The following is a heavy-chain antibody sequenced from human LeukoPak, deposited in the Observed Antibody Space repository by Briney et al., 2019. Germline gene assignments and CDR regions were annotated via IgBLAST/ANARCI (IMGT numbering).Heavy chain of an antibody. CDR2: IYSGGST. V-gene: IGHV3-53*04. Sequence: GGSLRLSCAASGFTVSSNYMSWVRQAPVKGLEWVSVIYSGGSTYYADSVKGRFTISRHNSKNTLYLQMNSLRAEDTAVYYCARIRDFWSGYSDAFDIWGQGTMVTVSS. D-gene: IGHD3-3*01. CDR1: GFTVSSNY. J-gene: IGHJ3*02. CDR3: ARIRDFWSGYSDAFDI.